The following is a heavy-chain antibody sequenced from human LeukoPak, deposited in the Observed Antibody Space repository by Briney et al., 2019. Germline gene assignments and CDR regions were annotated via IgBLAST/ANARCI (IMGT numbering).Heavy chain of an antibody. CDR1: GGSFSGYY. Sequence: SETLSLTCAVYGGSFSGYYWSWIRQPPGKGLEWIGEINLSGSTNYNPSLKSRVTISVDTSKNQFSLKLSSVTAADTAVYYCARGAAGTKSNDYWGQGTLVTVSS. D-gene: IGHD6-13*01. J-gene: IGHJ4*02. CDR3: ARGAAGTKSNDY. CDR2: INLSGST. V-gene: IGHV4-34*01.